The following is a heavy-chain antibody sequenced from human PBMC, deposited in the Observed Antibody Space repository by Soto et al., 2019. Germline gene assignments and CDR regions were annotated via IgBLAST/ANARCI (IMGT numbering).Heavy chain of an antibody. CDR3: ARAYYDTSGYSLDP. D-gene: IGHD3-22*01. CDR2: IYSAGNT. J-gene: IGHJ5*02. V-gene: IGHV3-53*05. CDR1: GFTVSSNY. Sequence: SGGSLRLSCAASGFTVSSNYMSWVRQAPGKGLEWISIIYSAGNTYYADSVKGRFTISRDNSKNTLYLQMNSLRAADTAVYYCARAYYDTSGYSLDPWGQGTLVTVSS.